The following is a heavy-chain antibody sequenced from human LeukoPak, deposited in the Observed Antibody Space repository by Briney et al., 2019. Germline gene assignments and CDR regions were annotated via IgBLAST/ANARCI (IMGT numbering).Heavy chain of an antibody. CDR3: ARTTRGYSGYELAEYFQH. V-gene: IGHV3-30*02. CDR2: IRYDGTNK. Sequence: GGSLRLSCAASGFTFSSYGIHWVRQAPGKGLEWVAFIRYDGTNKYYADSVKGRFTISRDNSKNTLYLQMNSLRAEDTAVYYCARTTRGYSGYELAEYFQHWGQGTLVTVSS. D-gene: IGHD5-12*01. J-gene: IGHJ1*01. CDR1: GFTFSSYG.